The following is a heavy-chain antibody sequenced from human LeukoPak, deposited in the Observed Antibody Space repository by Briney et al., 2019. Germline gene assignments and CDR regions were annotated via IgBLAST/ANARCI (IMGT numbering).Heavy chain of an antibody. J-gene: IGHJ4*02. CDR2: KHYNGDM. D-gene: IGHD1-1*01. V-gene: IGHV4-59*08. CDR1: GASISSYY. CDR3: TRGVALSDHGIIDS. Sequence: SETLSLTCTVSGASISSYYWSWIRQSPGKGLEWIGYKHYNGDMNYNPSLRSRVTISIDTSRRQFSLKMSSVTAADTAVYYCTRGVALSDHGIIDSWGQGTLASVSS.